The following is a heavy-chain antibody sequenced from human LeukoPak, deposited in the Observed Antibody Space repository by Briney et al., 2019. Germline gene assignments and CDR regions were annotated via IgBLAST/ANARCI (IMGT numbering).Heavy chain of an antibody. Sequence: GGSLRLSCTASGFTFDNYGMTWVRQGPGKVLEWVSGMNWNGGDIGYADSVKGRFTISRDNAKNSLYLQMNSLRGEDTAVYYCVRDDDRPDNGLDYWGQGTLVTVSS. J-gene: IGHJ4*02. CDR3: VRDDDRPDNGLDY. V-gene: IGHV3-20*04. CDR1: GFTFDNYG. CDR2: MNWNGGDI. D-gene: IGHD3-22*01.